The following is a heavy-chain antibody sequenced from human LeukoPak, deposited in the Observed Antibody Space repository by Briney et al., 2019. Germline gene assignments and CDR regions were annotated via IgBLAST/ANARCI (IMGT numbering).Heavy chain of an antibody. CDR2: IYYSGST. CDR3: ARAPGDYGGNSYWFDP. V-gene: IGHV4-39*07. Sequence: SETLSLTCTVSGGSISSSSYYWGWIRQPPGKGLEWIGSIYYSGSTYYNPSLKSRVTISVDTSKNQFSLKLSSVTAADTAVYYCARAPGDYGGNSYWFDPWGQGTLVTVSS. J-gene: IGHJ5*02. D-gene: IGHD4-23*01. CDR1: GGSISSSSYY.